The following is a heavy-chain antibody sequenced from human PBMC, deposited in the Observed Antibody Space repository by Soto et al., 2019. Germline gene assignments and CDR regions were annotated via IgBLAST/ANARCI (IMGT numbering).Heavy chain of an antibody. CDR3: AKGRSYYYYYGVDV. Sequence: GGSLRLSCAASGFTFSSCAMGWVRQAPGKGLEWVSDIIDSGGSTYYADSVKGRFTISRDNSKSTLYLQMNSLRAEGTALYYCAKGRSYYYYYGVDVWGQGTTVTGSS. CDR1: GFTFSSCA. V-gene: IGHV3-23*01. CDR2: IIDSGGST. J-gene: IGHJ6*02.